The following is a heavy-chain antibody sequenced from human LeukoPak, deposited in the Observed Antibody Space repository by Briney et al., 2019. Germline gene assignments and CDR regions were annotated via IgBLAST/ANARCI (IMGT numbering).Heavy chain of an antibody. Sequence: GGSLGLSCAASGFTFSSYAMHWVRQAPGKGLEWVAVISYDGSNKYYADSVKGRFTISRDNSKNTLYLQMNSLRAEDTAVYYCASHLNLDYWGQGTLVTVSS. J-gene: IGHJ4*02. V-gene: IGHV3-30-3*01. CDR1: GFTFSSYA. CDR2: ISYDGSNK. CDR3: ASHLNLDY.